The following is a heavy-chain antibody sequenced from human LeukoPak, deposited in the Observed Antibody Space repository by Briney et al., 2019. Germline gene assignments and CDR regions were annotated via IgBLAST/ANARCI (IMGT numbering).Heavy chain of an antibody. CDR1: GGSISSGGYY. D-gene: IGHD5-18*01. CDR2: IYYSGST. Sequence: PSQTLSLTCTDSGGSISSGGYYWSWIRQHPGKGLEWIGYIYYSGSTYYNPSLKSRVTISVDTSKNQFSLKLSSVTAADTAVYYCARGRRGYSYGTFDYWGQGTLVTVSS. V-gene: IGHV4-31*03. CDR3: ARGRRGYSYGTFDY. J-gene: IGHJ4*02.